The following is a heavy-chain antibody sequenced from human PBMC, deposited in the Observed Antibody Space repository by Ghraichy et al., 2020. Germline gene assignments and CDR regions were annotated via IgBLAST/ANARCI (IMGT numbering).Heavy chain of an antibody. CDR3: ARGSTVLRFYYYAGMDV. CDR2: ITSSSRTI. J-gene: IGHJ6*02. Sequence: LSLPCVGSGFSFSSYSMNWVRQSPGKGLEWVSYITSSSRTIFYAASVKGRFTISRDNAHNSLYLQMSSLRDEDTAVYYCARGSTVLRFYYYAGMDVWGQGTTVTVSS. D-gene: IGHD4-23*01. V-gene: IGHV3-48*02. CDR1: GFSFSSYS.